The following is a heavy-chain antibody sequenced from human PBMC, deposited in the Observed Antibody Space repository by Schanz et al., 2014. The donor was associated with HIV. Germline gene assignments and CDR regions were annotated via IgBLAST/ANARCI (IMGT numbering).Heavy chain of an antibody. CDR2: ISWNSGNM. D-gene: IGHD3-10*01. J-gene: IGHJ3*02. Sequence: EVQLVQSGGGLVQPGRSLRLSCATSGFTFDDYDMHWVRQAPGKGLEWVSGISWNSGNMVYADSVKGRFTISRDNAKNSLYLQMNSLRAEDTAVYYCARGEMVRGVVKQHVFQIWGQGTMVTVSS. CDR3: ARGEMVRGVVKQHVFQI. CDR1: GFTFDDYD. V-gene: IGHV3-9*01.